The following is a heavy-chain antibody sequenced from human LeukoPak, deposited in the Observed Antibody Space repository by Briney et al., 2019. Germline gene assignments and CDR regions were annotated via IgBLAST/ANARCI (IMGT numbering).Heavy chain of an antibody. CDR2: IIPILGIA. CDR3: ARDYGSGSYKAHDAFDI. J-gene: IGHJ3*02. CDR1: GGTFSSYA. V-gene: IGHV1-69*04. Sequence: ASVRVSCKASGGTFSSYAISWVRQAPGQGLEWMGRIIPILGIANYAQKFRGRVTITADKSTSTAHMELSSLRSEDTAVYYCARDYGSGSYKAHDAFDIWGQGTMVTVSS. D-gene: IGHD3-10*01.